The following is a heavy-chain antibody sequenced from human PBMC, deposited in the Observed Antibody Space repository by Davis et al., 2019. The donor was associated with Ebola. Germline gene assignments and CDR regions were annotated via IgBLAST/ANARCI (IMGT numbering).Heavy chain of an antibody. Sequence: SETLSLTCTVSGGSISSYYWSWIRQPPGKGLEWIGYIYYRGSTNYNPSLKSRVTILVDTSKNQFSLKLSSVTAADTTVYYCARAAGRYCSGGSCYGGRRVNWFDPWGQGTLVTVSS. V-gene: IGHV4-59*12. D-gene: IGHD2-15*01. CDR3: ARAAGRYCSGGSCYGGRRVNWFDP. J-gene: IGHJ5*02. CDR1: GGSISSYY. CDR2: IYYRGST.